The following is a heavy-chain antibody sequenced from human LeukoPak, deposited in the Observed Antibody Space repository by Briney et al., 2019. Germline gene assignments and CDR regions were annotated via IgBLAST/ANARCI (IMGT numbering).Heavy chain of an antibody. CDR2: INHSGNT. V-gene: IGHV4-34*01. J-gene: IGHJ6*03. CDR1: GGSFSDYY. Sequence: SETLSLTCAVYGGSFSDYYWSWIRQHPGKGLEWIGEINHSGNTNYNPSLKSRVTISVDTSNNHFSLKLSSVTAADTAVYYCARWGRGAVAGKPYYYYMNVWGKGTTVTVSS. D-gene: IGHD6-19*01. CDR3: ARWGRGAVAGKPYYYYMNV.